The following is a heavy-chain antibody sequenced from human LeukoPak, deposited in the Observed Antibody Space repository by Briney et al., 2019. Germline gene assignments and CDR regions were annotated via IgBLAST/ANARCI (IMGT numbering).Heavy chain of an antibody. CDR1: GFTFSSYS. D-gene: IGHD2-15*01. CDR3: ARGYCSGGSCYRFDY. V-gene: IGHV3-21*01. CDR2: ISSSSYI. J-gene: IGHJ4*02. Sequence: GGSLRLSCAASGFTFSSYSMNWVRQAPGKGLEWVSSISSSSYIYYADSVKGRFTISRDSAKNSLYLQMNSLRAEDTAVYYCARGYCSGGSCYRFDYWGQGTLVTVSS.